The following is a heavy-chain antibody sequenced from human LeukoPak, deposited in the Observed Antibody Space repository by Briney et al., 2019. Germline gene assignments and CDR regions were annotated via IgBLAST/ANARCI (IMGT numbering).Heavy chain of an antibody. CDR1: GFTFSNAW. CDR3: TTAPKDTAMVMDYFDY. V-gene: IGHV3-15*01. J-gene: IGHJ4*02. D-gene: IGHD5-18*01. CDR2: IKSKTDGGTT. Sequence: PGGFLRLSCAASGFTFSNAWMSWVRQAPGKELEWVGRIKSKTDGGTTDYAAPVKGRFTISRDDSKNTLYLQMNSLKTEDTAVYYCTTAPKDTAMVMDYFDYWGQGTLVTVSS.